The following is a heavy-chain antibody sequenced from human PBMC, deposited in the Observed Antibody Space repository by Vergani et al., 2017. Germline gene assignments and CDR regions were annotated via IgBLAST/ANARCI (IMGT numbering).Heavy chain of an antibody. Sequence: QVTLRESGPALVKPTQTLTLTCTFSGFSLSTSGMCVSWIRQPPGKALEWLARIDWDDDKRYSPSLKSRLTITKDTSKNQVVLTMTNMDPVDTATYYCAHGLGYCSGGSCYSGWFDPWGQGTLVTVSS. D-gene: IGHD2-15*01. CDR1: GFSLSTSGMC. CDR2: IDWDDDK. V-gene: IGHV2-5*08. J-gene: IGHJ5*02. CDR3: AHGLGYCSGGSCYSGWFDP.